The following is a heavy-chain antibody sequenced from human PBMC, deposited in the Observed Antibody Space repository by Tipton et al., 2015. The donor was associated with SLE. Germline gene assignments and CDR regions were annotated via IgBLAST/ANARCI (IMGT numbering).Heavy chain of an antibody. V-gene: IGHV4-34*01. CDR1: GGSFSGYY. Sequence: TLSLTCSVYGGSFSGYYWSWVRQSPGKGLDWIGEIDHTGGTNYKPSLKSRVTMSVDTSKNQFSLKLSSVTAADTAVYFCARAGDYFDRSGFGFYYYGLDVWGQGTTVTVSS. J-gene: IGHJ6*02. CDR3: ARAGDYFDRSGFGFYYYGLDV. D-gene: IGHD3-22*01. CDR2: IDHTGGT.